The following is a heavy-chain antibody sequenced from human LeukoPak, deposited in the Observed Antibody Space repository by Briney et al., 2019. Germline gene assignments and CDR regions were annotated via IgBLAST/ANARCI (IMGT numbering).Heavy chain of an antibody. D-gene: IGHD3-3*01. CDR1: GGSISSGGYY. J-gene: IGHJ4*02. CDR3: ARELEGQIDY. V-gene: IGHV4-31*03. Sequence: SETLSLTCTVSGGSISSGGYYWRWIRQHPGKGLEWIGYIYYSGSTYYNPSLKSRVTISVDTSKNQFSLKLSSVTAADTAVYYCARELEGQIDYWGQGTLVTVSS. CDR2: IYYSGST.